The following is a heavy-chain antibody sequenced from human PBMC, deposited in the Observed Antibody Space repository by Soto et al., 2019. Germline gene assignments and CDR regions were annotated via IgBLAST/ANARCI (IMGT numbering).Heavy chain of an antibody. J-gene: IGHJ6*02. CDR2: IYPGDSDT. V-gene: IGHV5-51*01. Sequence: GESLKISCKGSGYSFTSYWIGWVRQMPGKGLEWMGIIYPGDSDTRYSPSFQGQVTISADKSISTAYLQWSSLKASDTAMYYCARSDYYDSSGFRRGTKYYYYGMDVWGQGTTVTVSS. CDR1: GYSFTSYW. D-gene: IGHD3-22*01. CDR3: ARSDYYDSSGFRRGTKYYYYGMDV.